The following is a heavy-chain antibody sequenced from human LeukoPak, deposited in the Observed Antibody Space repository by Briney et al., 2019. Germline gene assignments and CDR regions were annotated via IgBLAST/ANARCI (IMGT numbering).Heavy chain of an antibody. CDR1: GYTFTGYY. Sequence: ASVKVSCKASGYTFTGYYMHWVRQAPGQGLEWMGWINPNSGGTNYAQKFQGRVTMTRDTSISTAYMELSRLRSDDTAVYYCARVNPPLWFGELGVGYYYYMDVWGKGTTVTISS. CDR3: ARVNPPLWFGELGVGYYYYMDV. J-gene: IGHJ6*03. D-gene: IGHD3-10*01. V-gene: IGHV1-2*02. CDR2: INPNSGGT.